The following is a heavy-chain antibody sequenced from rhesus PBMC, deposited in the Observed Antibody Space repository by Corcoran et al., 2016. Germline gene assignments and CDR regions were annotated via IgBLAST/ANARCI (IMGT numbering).Heavy chain of an antibody. V-gene: IGHV4-173*01. CDR2: ISGSGGSP. Sequence: QLQLQESGPGLVKPSETLSLTCAVSGGSISSNYWSCIRQPPGKGLEWIGRISGSGGSPDYNPSLKSRVTSSTDTSKNQFSLKLSSVTAADTAVYYCARERGGSGSWKGLFDYWGQGVLVTVSS. D-gene: IGHD6-25*01. J-gene: IGHJ4*01. CDR3: ARERGGSGSWKGLFDY. CDR1: GGSISSNY.